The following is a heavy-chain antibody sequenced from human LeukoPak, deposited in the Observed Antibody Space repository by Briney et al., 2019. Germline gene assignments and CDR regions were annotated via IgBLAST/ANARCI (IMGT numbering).Heavy chain of an antibody. Sequence: SETLSLTCTVSGGSISGYFWTWIRQPAGKELEWIGRVYTSGTTYYNPSLKSRVTISLDTFNNQFSLRVTSVTAADTAIYYCARGTDKTRISGYYSFDHWGRGLLVTVSS. V-gene: IGHV4-4*07. J-gene: IGHJ4*02. CDR3: ARGTDKTRISGYYSFDH. D-gene: IGHD5-12*01. CDR2: VYTSGTT. CDR1: GGSISGYF.